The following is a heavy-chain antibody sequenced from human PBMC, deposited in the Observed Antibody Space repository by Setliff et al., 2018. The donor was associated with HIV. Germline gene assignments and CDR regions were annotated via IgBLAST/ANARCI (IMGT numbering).Heavy chain of an antibody. J-gene: IGHJ4*02. D-gene: IGHD3-22*01. CDR2: ISAYNGNT. CDR3: ARHEGTYYSDSSPYYVLNTFDY. V-gene: IGHV1-18*01. Sequence: ASVKVSCKASGYTFTSYGISWVRQAPGQGLEWMGWISAYNGNTNYAQKLQGRVTMTTDTSTSTAYMELRSLRSDDTAVYYCARHEGTYYSDSSPYYVLNTFDYWGQGTLVTVSS. CDR1: GYTFTSYG.